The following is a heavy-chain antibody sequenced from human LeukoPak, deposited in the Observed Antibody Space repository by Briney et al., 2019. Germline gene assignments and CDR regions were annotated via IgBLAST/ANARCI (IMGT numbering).Heavy chain of an antibody. Sequence: GRSLRLSCAVSGFTFDDYAMHWVRQVPGKGLEWVSGINWNSDSIGYADSVKGRFTTSRDNAKNSLYLQMNSLRAEDTAFYYCAINGGGDSGYGNFDYWGQGTLVTVSS. CDR1: GFTFDDYA. V-gene: IGHV3-9*01. CDR3: AINGGGDSGYGNFDY. J-gene: IGHJ4*02. D-gene: IGHD5-12*01. CDR2: INWNSDSI.